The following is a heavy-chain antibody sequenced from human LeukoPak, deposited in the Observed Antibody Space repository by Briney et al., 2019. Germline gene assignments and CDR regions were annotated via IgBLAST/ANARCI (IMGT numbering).Heavy chain of an antibody. CDR1: GFTFSSYS. CDR3: ASGYSYGNGYYFDY. J-gene: IGHJ4*02. CDR2: ISSSSSYI. V-gene: IGHV3-21*01. Sequence: GGSLRLSCAASGFTFSSYSMNWVRQAPGKGLEWVSSISSSSSYIYYADSVKGRFTISRDNAKNSLYLQMNSLRAEDTAVYYCASGYSYGNGYYFDYWGQGTLVTVSS. D-gene: IGHD5-18*01.